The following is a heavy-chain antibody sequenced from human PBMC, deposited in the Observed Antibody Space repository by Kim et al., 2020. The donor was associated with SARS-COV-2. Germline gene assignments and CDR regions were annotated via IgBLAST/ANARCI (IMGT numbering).Heavy chain of an antibody. J-gene: IGHJ6*02. Sequence: SETLSLTCAVYGGSFSGYHWSWIRQPPGKGLDWIGEINHSGSTNYTPSLKSRVTISVDTSKNQFSLKLRSVIAADTAVYYCARGRAGVVPGPILGIGPHYDYYVMDVWGQGTTVTVSS. CDR1: GGSFSGYH. V-gene: IGHV4-34*01. CDR2: INHSGST. CDR3: ARGRAGVVPGPILGIGPHYDYYVMDV. D-gene: IGHD2-2*02.